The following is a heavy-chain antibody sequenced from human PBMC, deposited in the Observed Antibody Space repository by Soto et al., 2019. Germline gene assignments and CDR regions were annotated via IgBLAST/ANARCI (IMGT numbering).Heavy chain of an antibody. CDR3: AKGSIEYSASVDR. CDR2: ISARGGSS. CDR1: GFSFNFYA. J-gene: IGHJ5*02. V-gene: IGHV3-23*01. Sequence: EVQLLESGGGLVQPGGSLRLACAASGFSFNFYAMFWVRQAPGKGLEWVSVISARGGSSYFADSVKGRFTISRDNSKNVLSLEMNNLRAEDTATYSCAKGSIEYSASVDRWGQGTLVLVSS. D-gene: IGHD5-12*01.